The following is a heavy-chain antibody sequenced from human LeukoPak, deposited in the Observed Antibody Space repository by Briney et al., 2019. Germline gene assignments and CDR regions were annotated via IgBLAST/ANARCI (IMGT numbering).Heavy chain of an antibody. CDR1: GFTFSSYA. D-gene: IGHD4-11*01. Sequence: GGSLRLSCAASGFTFSSYAMSLVRQAPGKGLEGVSAISGSGGSTYYADSVKCLFTISRDNSKSKLYLQMNSLRAEDTAVYYCAKSTVTIYFDYWGQGTLVTVSS. CDR3: AKSTVTIYFDY. J-gene: IGHJ4*02. CDR2: ISGSGGST. V-gene: IGHV3-23*01.